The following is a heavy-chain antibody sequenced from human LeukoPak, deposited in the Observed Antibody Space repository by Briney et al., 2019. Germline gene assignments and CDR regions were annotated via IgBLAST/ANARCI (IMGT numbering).Heavy chain of an antibody. J-gene: IGHJ4*02. V-gene: IGHV4-59*01. CDR3: ARVRLFDYGDYRFDY. CDR2: IYYSGST. CDR1: GGSISSYY. D-gene: IGHD4-17*01. Sequence: SETLSLTCTVSGGSISSYYWSWLRQPPGKGLEWIGYIYYSGSTNYNPSLKSRVTISVDTSKNQFSLKLSSVTAADTAVYYCARVRLFDYGDYRFDYWGQGTLVTVSS.